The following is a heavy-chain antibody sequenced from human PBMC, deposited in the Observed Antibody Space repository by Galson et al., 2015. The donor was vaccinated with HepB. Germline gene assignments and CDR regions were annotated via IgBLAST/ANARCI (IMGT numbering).Heavy chain of an antibody. Sequence: QSGAEVKKPGESLKISCKGSGYSFSSHWIGWVRQMPGKGLEWMGIIYPDDSDTRYSPSFQGQVSISVDKSIRTAYLQWSSLKAWDTAMYYCARHNIGSGIRLWSLLHHDAFDIWGQGTMVTVSS. J-gene: IGHJ3*02. CDR1: GYSFSSHW. V-gene: IGHV5-51*01. CDR2: IYPDDSDT. CDR3: ARHNIGSGIRLWSLLHHDAFDI. D-gene: IGHD5-18*01.